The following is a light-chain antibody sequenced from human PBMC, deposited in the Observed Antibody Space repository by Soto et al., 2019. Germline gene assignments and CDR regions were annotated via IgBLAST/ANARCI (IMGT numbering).Light chain of an antibody. Sequence: DIQMTQSPSSLSASVGGRVTITCRASQGISTYLAWYQQKPGKVPKLLIYAASTLQSGVPSRFSGSGSGTEFTLTISSLQPEDVATYDCQKYNSAPLTFGGGTKVAIK. V-gene: IGKV1-27*01. CDR2: AAS. J-gene: IGKJ4*01. CDR3: QKYNSAPLT. CDR1: QGISTY.